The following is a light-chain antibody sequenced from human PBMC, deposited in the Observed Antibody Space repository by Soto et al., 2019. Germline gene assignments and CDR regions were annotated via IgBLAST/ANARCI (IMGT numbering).Light chain of an antibody. CDR3: QEYDNWPPV. V-gene: IGKV3-15*01. J-gene: IGKJ3*01. CDR2: GAS. CDR1: QSVGSN. Sequence: ERVMTQSPATLSVSPGERATLSCRASQSVGSNLAWYQQKPGQAPRLLIFGASSRATGVPARFSGSGSGTDFSLTIKSLQSEGFAVYFCQEYDNWPPVFGPGTKVY.